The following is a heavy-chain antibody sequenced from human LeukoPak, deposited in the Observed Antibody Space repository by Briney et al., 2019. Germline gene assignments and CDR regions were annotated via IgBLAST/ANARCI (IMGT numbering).Heavy chain of an antibody. J-gene: IGHJ6*03. CDR1: GGTFSSYA. CDR2: IIPIFTTA. CDR3: ASCITVSGRVNCHYMHV. Sequence: SVKVSCKASGGTFSSYAISWVRQAPGQGLEWMGGIIPIFTTADYAQKFHGRVTIIADKSTSKACMELSMLRSEDTAVYYCASCITVSGRVNCHYMHVWGKGTTVTISS. D-gene: IGHD6-13*01. V-gene: IGHV1-69*06.